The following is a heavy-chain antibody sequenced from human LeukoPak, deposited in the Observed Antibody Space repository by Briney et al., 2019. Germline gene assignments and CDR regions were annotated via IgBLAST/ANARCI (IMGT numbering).Heavy chain of an antibody. CDR3: AKETTPNYGSGSYSYDY. CDR2: ISGGGGST. Sequence: PGGSLRLSCAASGFTFSSYAMNWVRQAPGKGLEWVSAISGGGGSTYYADSVKGRFTISRDNSKNTLYLQMNSLRAEDTAVYYCAKETTPNYGSGSYSYDYWGQGTLVTVSS. V-gene: IGHV3-23*01. CDR1: GFTFSSYA. D-gene: IGHD3-10*01. J-gene: IGHJ4*02.